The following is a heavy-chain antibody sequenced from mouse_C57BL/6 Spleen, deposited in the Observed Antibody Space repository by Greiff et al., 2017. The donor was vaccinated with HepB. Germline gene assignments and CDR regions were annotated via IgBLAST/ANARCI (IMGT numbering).Heavy chain of an antibody. CDR1: GYTFTSYW. D-gene: IGHD2-1*01. J-gene: IGHJ3*01. CDR2: IHPNSGST. Sequence: VKLQQPGAELVKPGASVKLSCKASGYTFTSYWMHWVKQRPGQGLEWIGMIHPNSGSTNYNEKFKSKATLTVDKSSSTAYMQLSSLTSEDSAVYYCARDGNYLAYWGQGTLVTVSA. CDR3: ARDGNYLAY. V-gene: IGHV1-64*01.